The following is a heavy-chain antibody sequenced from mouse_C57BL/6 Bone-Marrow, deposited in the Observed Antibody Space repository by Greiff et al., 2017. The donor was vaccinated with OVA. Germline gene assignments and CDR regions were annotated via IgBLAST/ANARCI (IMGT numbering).Heavy chain of an antibody. Sequence: EVQLQQSGPELVKPGASVTISCKASGYTFTDYYMNWVKQSHGKSLEWIGDINPNNGGTSYNQKFKGKATLTVDKSSSTAYMELRSLTSEDSAVYYCASGGYAMEYWGQGTSVTVSS. CDR1: GYTFTDYY. V-gene: IGHV1-26*01. CDR3: ASGGYAMEY. J-gene: IGHJ4*01. CDR2: INPNNGGT.